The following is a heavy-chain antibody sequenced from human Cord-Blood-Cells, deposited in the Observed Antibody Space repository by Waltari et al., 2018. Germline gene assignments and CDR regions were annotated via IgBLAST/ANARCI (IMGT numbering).Heavy chain of an antibody. D-gene: IGHD7-27*01. CDR3: ARHLQLTGDFDY. J-gene: IGHJ4*02. V-gene: IGHV4-39*01. CDR1: GGSISSSSYY. Sequence: QLQLQESGPGLVKPSETLSLTCTVSGGSISSSSYYWGWIRQPPGKGLEWIGSIYYSGSTYYTPSLKSRVTISVDTSKNQFSLKLSSVTAADTAVYYCARHLQLTGDFDYWGQGTLVTVSS. CDR2: IYYSGST.